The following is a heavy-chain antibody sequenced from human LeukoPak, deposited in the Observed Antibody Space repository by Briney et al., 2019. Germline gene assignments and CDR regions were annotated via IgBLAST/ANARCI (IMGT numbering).Heavy chain of an antibody. Sequence: GGSLRLSCEASGFSVSNYYMVWVRQPPGKGLECISYIPNDDSVIYYADSVRGRLSVSRDSAKNSLSLQLNSLRAEDTAVYYCAREQWFRWEYWGQRILVTVSS. CDR2: IPNDDSVI. D-gene: IGHD3-22*01. J-gene: IGHJ4*02. CDR1: GFSVSNYY. CDR3: AREQWFRWEY. V-gene: IGHV3-11*01.